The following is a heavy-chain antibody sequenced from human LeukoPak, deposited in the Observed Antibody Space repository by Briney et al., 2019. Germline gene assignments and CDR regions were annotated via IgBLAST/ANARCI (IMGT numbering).Heavy chain of an antibody. Sequence: SSETLSLTCTVSGGSVSSGSYYWSWIRQPPGKGLEWIGHIYYSGSTNYNPSLKSRVTISVDTSKNQFSLKLSSVTAADTAVYYCARKELVRHYYYYYGMGVWGQGTTVTVSS. CDR3: ARKELVRHYYYYYGMGV. J-gene: IGHJ6*02. D-gene: IGHD3-10*01. CDR2: IYYSGST. V-gene: IGHV4-61*01. CDR1: GGSVSSGSYY.